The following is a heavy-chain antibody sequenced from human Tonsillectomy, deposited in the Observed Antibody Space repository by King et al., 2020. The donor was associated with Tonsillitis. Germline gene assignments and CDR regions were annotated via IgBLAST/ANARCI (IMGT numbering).Heavy chain of an antibody. V-gene: IGHV4-59*01. CDR3: ARDRGLTVRGIKGFDY. J-gene: IGHJ4*02. D-gene: IGHD3-10*01. Sequence: QLQESGPGLVKPSETLSLTCTVSGGSISSYYWSWIRPSPGKGLEWIGYIYYSGRTNYNPSLKSRVTRSVDTSKNQFSLKLSSVSAADTAVYYCARDRGLTVRGIKGFDYWGQGTLVTVSS. CDR1: GGSISSYY. CDR2: IYYSGRT.